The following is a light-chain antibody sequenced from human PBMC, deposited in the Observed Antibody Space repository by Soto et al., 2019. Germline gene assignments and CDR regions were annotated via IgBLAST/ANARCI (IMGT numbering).Light chain of an antibody. CDR1: QSVGTS. V-gene: IGKV3-11*01. CDR3: QQRSSWPLT. CDR2: DAS. Sequence: EIVLTQSPATLSLSPGESATLSCRASQSVGTSLAWYQQKTGQAPRLLIYDASNRATGIPARFSGSGSGTDFTLTISSLEPEDFAVYYCQQRSSWPLTVGGGTKVEIK. J-gene: IGKJ4*01.